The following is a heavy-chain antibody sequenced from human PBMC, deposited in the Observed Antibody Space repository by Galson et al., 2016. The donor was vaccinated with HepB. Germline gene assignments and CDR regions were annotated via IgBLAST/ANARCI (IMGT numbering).Heavy chain of an antibody. J-gene: IGHJ3*02. D-gene: IGHD3-22*01. CDR2: IKQDGSEK. CDR3: ATMFYYDNTGFDCVDAFDI. CDR1: GFIFSSYW. V-gene: IGHV3-7*01. Sequence: SLRLSCAASGFIFSSYWMNWVRQAPGKGLEWVADIKQDGSEKYYVDSVEGRFTVSRDNAKNLLYLQMNSLIAEDTALYYCATMFYYDNTGFDCVDAFDIWGQGTMVTVSS.